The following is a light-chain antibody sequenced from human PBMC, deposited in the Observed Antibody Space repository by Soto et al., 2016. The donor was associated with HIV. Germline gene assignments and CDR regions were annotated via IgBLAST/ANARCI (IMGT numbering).Light chain of an antibody. Sequence: SYELTQPPSVSVFPGQTARITCSGDALPKQYAYWYQQRPGQAPVLVIYKDSERPSGIPERFSGSSSGTTVTLTISGVQAEDEADYYCQSVDSSGTYRVFGGGTKLTVL. CDR2: KDS. V-gene: IGLV3-25*03. CDR3: QSVDSSGTYRV. J-gene: IGLJ2*01. CDR1: ALPKQY.